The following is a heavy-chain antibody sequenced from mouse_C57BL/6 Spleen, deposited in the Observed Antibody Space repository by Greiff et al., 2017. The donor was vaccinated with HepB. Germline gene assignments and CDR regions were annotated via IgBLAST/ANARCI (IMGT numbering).Heavy chain of an antibody. CDR2: INYDGSST. V-gene: IGHV5-16*01. D-gene: IGHD1-1*01. J-gene: IGHJ1*03. CDR1: GFTFSDYY. Sequence: EVKVVESEGGLVQPGSSMKLSCTASGFTFSDYYMAWVRQVPEKGLEWVANINYDGSSTYYLDSLKSRFIISRDNAKNILYLQMSSLKSEDTATYYCARDRLGYGSSYWYFDVWGTGTTVTVSS. CDR3: ARDRLGYGSSYWYFDV.